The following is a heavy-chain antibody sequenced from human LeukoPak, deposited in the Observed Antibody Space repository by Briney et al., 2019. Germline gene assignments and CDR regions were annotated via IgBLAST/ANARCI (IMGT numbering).Heavy chain of an antibody. Sequence: PGGSLRLSCAASGFILSSNWMSWVRQAPGKGLEWVANIKQAGSEKYYVDSVKGRFTISRGNAKNSLYLQMNSLRAEDTAVYYCARVGLFTYYGVDVWGQGTTVTVSS. CDR2: IKQAGSEK. CDR1: GFILSSNW. V-gene: IGHV3-7*01. CDR3: ARVGLFTYYGVDV. J-gene: IGHJ6*02. D-gene: IGHD1-26*01.